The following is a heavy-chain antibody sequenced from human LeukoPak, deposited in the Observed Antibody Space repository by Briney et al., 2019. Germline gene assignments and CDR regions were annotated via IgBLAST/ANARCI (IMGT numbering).Heavy chain of an antibody. CDR1: GYTFTVYY. Sequence: ASVKVSCKASGYTFTVYYMHWVRQAPAQGLEWMGWINPNSGGTNYAQKFQSWVTMNRDTSISTAYMELSRLRSDDTAVYYCARRTTVGDFDYWGQGTLVTVSS. J-gene: IGHJ4*02. CDR2: INPNSGGT. V-gene: IGHV1-2*04. D-gene: IGHD4-17*01. CDR3: ARRTTVGDFDY.